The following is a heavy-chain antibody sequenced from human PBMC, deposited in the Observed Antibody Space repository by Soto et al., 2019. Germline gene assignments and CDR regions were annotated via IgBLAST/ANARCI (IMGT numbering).Heavy chain of an antibody. V-gene: IGHV1-46*01. CDR1: GYAFTRNY. CDR2: INPSGGST. CDR3: ARGYYYDSSGYREFDY. J-gene: IGHJ4*02. D-gene: IGHD3-22*01. Sequence: ASVKVSCKESGYAFTRNYMHWARQAPGQGLEWMGIINPSGGSTSYAQKFQGRVTMTRNTSTSTVYMELSSLRSEDTAVYYCARGYYYDSSGYREFDYWGQGTLVTVSS.